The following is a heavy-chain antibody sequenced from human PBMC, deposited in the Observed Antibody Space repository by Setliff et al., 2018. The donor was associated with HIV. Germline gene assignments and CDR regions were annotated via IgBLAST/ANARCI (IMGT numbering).Heavy chain of an antibody. D-gene: IGHD6-13*01. CDR1: GGSFSGYY. V-gene: IGHV4-34*09. CDR3: ARGRGSSSSWPIDH. J-gene: IGHJ4*02. CDR2: IYTSGST. Sequence: SETLSLTCAVYGGSFSGYYWSWIRQPPGKGLEWIGYIYTSGSTNYNPSLKSRVTMSVDNTKNQFPLKLSPVTAADTAVYYSARGRGSSSSWPIDHWGQGTLVTVSS.